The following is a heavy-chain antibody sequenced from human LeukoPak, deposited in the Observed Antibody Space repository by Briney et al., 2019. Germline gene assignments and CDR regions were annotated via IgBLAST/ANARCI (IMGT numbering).Heavy chain of an antibody. D-gene: IGHD2-2*01. V-gene: IGHV4-34*01. CDR2: IKHSGST. CDR1: GGSFSGYY. Sequence: SETLSLTCAVYGGSFSGYYWSWIRQPPGKGLEWIGEIKHSGSTNYNPSLKSRVTVSADTSKHQFSLKLRSVTAADTAVYYCARRDIVVVPAATFDCWGQGTLVTVSS. CDR3: ARRDIVVVPAATFDC. J-gene: IGHJ4*02.